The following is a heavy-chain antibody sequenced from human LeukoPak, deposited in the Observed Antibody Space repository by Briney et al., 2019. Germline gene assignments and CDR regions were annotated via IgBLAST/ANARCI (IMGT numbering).Heavy chain of an antibody. V-gene: IGHV4-34*01. D-gene: IGHD3-10*01. CDR2: INHSGST. Sequence: PSETLSLTCAVYGGSFSGYYWSWIRQPPGKGLEWIGEINHSGSTNYNPSLKSRVTISVDTSKNQFSLKLSSVTAADTAVYYCARTDITMVRGRRVASAFDIWGQGTMVTVSS. J-gene: IGHJ3*02. CDR1: GGSFSGYY. CDR3: ARTDITMVRGRRVASAFDI.